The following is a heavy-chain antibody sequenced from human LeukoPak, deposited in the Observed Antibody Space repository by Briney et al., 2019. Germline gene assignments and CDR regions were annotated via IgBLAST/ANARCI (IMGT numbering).Heavy chain of an antibody. J-gene: IGHJ4*02. Sequence: GGSLRLSCAASGFTFSSYSMNWVRQAPGKGLEWVSSISSSSSYIYYADSVKGRFTISRDNAKNSLYLQMNSLRAEDTAVYYCAKPANDYYGSGSFFDYWGQGTLVTVSS. CDR3: AKPANDYYGSGSFFDY. D-gene: IGHD3-10*01. V-gene: IGHV3-21*01. CDR2: ISSSSSYI. CDR1: GFTFSSYS.